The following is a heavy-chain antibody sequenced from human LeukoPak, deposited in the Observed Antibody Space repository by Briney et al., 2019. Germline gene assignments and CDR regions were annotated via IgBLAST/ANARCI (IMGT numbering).Heavy chain of an antibody. CDR1: GGSISSSSYY. CDR3: ARVLGGYCSGGSCYSPYFDY. V-gene: IGHV4-39*07. J-gene: IGHJ4*02. D-gene: IGHD2-15*01. Sequence: SETLSLTCTVSGGSISSSSYYWGWIRQPPGKGLEWIGSIYYSGSTYYNPSLKSRVTISVDTSKNQFSLKLSSVTAADTAVYYCARVLGGYCSGGSCYSPYFDYWGQGTLVTVSS. CDR2: IYYSGST.